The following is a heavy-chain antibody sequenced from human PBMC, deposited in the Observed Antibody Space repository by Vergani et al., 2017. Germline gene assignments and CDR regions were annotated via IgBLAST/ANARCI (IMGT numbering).Heavy chain of an antibody. D-gene: IGHD6-19*01. CDR3: ARDXSSGWPYYYYGMDV. CDR2: IYTSGST. CDR1: GGSISSGSYY. Sequence: QVQLQESGPGLVKPSQTLALTCTVSGGSISSGSYYWSWIRQPAGKGLEWIGRIYTSGSTNYNPSLKSRVTISVDTSKNQFSLKLSSVTAADTAVYYCARDXSSGWPYYYYGMDVWGQGTTVTVSS. V-gene: IGHV4-61*02. J-gene: IGHJ6*02.